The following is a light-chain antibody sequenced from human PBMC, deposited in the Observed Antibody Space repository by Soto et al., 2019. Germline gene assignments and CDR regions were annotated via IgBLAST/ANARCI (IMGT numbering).Light chain of an antibody. CDR2: DAS. J-gene: IGKJ5*01. CDR1: QSVSTY. Sequence: EVVLTQSPATLSLSPGESATLSCRASQSVSTYVSWFQQKPGQAPRLLIYDASNRATDIPARFSGSGSGTDFTLTISSLEPEDFAVYYCQQRMRWPPITFGQGTRLEIK. V-gene: IGKV3-11*01. CDR3: QQRMRWPPIT.